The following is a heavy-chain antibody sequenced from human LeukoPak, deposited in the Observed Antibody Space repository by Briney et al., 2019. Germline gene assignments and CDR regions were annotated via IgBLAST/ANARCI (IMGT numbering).Heavy chain of an antibody. CDR1: GYTFTSYA. CDR3: ARDQVVVAADSPWALDY. V-gene: IGHV1-3*01. D-gene: IGHD2-15*01. CDR2: INAGNGNT. Sequence: VASVKASCKASGYTFTSYAMHWVRQAPGQRLEWMGWINAGNGNTKYSQKFQGRVTIIRDTSASTAYMELSSLRSEDTAVYYCARDQVVVAADSPWALDYWGQGTLVTVSS. J-gene: IGHJ4*02.